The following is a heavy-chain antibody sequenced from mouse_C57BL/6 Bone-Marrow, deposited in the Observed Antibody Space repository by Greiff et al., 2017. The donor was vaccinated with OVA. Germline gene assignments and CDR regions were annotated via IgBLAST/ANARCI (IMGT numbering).Heavy chain of an antibody. J-gene: IGHJ3*01. CDR3: ARQGEASWYSFAY. D-gene: IGHD1-1*02. CDR1: GFTFSSYT. Sequence: DVKLVESGGGLVKPGGSLKLSCAASGFTFSSYTMSWVRQTPEKRLEWVATISGGGGNTYYPDSVKGRFTFSRDNAKNTLDLQVSSLRTEDTAVYYCARQGEASWYSFAYWGQGTLVTVSA. V-gene: IGHV5-9*04. CDR2: ISGGGGNT.